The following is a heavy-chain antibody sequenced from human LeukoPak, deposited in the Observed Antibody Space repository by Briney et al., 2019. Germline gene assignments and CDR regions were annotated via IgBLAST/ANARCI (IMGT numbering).Heavy chain of an antibody. D-gene: IGHD6-13*01. J-gene: IGHJ5*02. V-gene: IGHV1-69*13. CDR1: GGTFSSYA. CDR3: ARDRGIAAAGTWFDP. Sequence: SVKVSCKASGGTFSSYAISWVRQAPGQGLEWMGGIIPIFGTANYAQKFQGRVTITADESTSTAYMELRSLRSDDTAVYYCARDRGIAAAGTWFDPWGQGTLVTVSS. CDR2: IIPIFGTA.